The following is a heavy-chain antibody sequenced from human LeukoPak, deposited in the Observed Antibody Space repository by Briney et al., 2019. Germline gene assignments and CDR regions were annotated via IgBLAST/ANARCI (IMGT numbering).Heavy chain of an antibody. J-gene: IGHJ4*02. Sequence: ASVKVSCTASGYSFTDYYIHWVRQAPGQGLERVGWINPNSGGTHYAQKFQGRVTMTRDTSISTAYMDLSRLRSDDTAVYYCARENQYSSPLLIDYWGQGTLVTVSS. V-gene: IGHV1-2*02. CDR2: INPNSGGT. D-gene: IGHD6-6*01. CDR1: GYSFTDYY. CDR3: ARENQYSSPLLIDY.